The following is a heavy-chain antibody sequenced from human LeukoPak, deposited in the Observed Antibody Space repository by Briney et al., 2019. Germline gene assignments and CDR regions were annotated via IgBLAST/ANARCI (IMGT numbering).Heavy chain of an antibody. CDR3: ATLRRSGWYIGD. CDR1: GYTFIDHY. J-gene: IGHJ4*02. D-gene: IGHD6-19*01. CDR2: INPYSGGT. V-gene: IGHV1-2*02. Sequence: ASVKVSCKASGYTFIDHYMHWVRQAPGQGLEWMGWINPYSGGTNYAEKFQGRVTMTRDTSITTAYMELSSLRSDDTAMYYCATLRRSGWYIGDWGQGTLVTVSS.